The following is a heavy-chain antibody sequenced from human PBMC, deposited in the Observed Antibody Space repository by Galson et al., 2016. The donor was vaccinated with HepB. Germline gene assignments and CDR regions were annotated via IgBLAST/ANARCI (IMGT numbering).Heavy chain of an antibody. J-gene: IGHJ3*02. CDR3: ARDAWSGYYARDAFDI. Sequence: SLRLSCAASGFTFSRYGMHWVRQAPGKGLEWVALIWSDGSNKYYADSVKGRFTISRDNAKKSLYLQMNSLRDEDTAVYYCARDAWSGYYARDAFDIWGQGTMVTVSS. D-gene: IGHD3-3*01. CDR1: GFTFSRYG. V-gene: IGHV3-33*01. CDR2: IWSDGSNK.